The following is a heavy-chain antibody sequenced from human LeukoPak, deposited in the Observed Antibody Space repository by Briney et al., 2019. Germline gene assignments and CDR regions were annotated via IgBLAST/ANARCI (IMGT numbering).Heavy chain of an antibody. CDR3: ARIVLPYYYDTTALKGYFDL. J-gene: IGHJ2*01. CDR2: IIRNGNT. CDR1: GGSFPGYY. V-gene: IGHV4-34*12. Sequence: SETLSLTCAVYGGSFPGYYWSWIRQPPGKGLEWIGEIIRNGNTNYNPSLKSRVTMSVDTSKKQFSLNLSSVTAADTAVYYCARIVLPYYYDTTALKGYFDLWGRGTLVTVSS. D-gene: IGHD3-22*01.